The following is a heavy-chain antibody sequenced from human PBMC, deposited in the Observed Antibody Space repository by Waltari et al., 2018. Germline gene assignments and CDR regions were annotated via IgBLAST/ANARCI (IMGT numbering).Heavy chain of an antibody. CDR2: IYTSGGT. J-gene: IGHJ4*02. Sequence: QVQLQESGPGLVKPSQTLSLTCTVSGGSISSGSYYWSWIRQPAGKGLEWIGYIYTSGGTNDNPSLKSRVTISVDTSKNQFSLKLSSVTAADTAVYYCARNRDFYYYDSSGYYPFDYWGQGTLVTVSS. CDR3: ARNRDFYYYDSSGYYPFDY. CDR1: GGSISSGSYY. D-gene: IGHD3-22*01. V-gene: IGHV4-61*09.